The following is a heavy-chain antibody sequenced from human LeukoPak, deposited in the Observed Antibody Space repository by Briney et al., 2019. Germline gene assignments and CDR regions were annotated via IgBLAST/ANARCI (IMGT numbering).Heavy chain of an antibody. CDR3: ARVRQQLAPQGMDV. V-gene: IGHV3-21*01. J-gene: IGHJ6*02. CDR1: GFIFSSYS. D-gene: IGHD6-13*01. Sequence: GGSLRLSCAASGFIFSSYSMNWVRQAPGKGLEWVSSLSFVTTYIYYAESVKGRFTISRDNSKNTLYLQMNSLRAEDTAVYYCARVRQQLAPQGMDVWGQGTTVTVSS. CDR2: LSFVTTYI.